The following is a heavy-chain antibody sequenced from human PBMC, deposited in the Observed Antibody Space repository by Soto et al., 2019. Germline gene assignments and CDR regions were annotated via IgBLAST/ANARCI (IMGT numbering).Heavy chain of an antibody. Sequence: ASVKLSCKASGDTFTSYDINCVRQATGQGLEWMGWMNPNSGNTGYAQKFQGRVTMTRNTSISTAYMELNSLRAEDTAVYFCARALGYCSGGSCSYMDVWGKGTTVTVSS. CDR3: ARALGYCSGGSCSYMDV. J-gene: IGHJ6*03. CDR2: MNPNSGNT. V-gene: IGHV1-8*01. D-gene: IGHD2-15*01. CDR1: GDTFTSYD.